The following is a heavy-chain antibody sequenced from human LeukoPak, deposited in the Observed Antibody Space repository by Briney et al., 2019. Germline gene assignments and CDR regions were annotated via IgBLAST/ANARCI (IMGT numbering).Heavy chain of an antibody. CDR1: GGSISSYY. Sequence: SETLSLTCTVSGGSISSYYWSWIRQPAGKGLEWIGRIYTSGSTNYNPSLKSRVTMSVDTSKNQFSLKLSSVTAADTAVYYCARANYDIWTGYPLPIFDYWGQGTLVSVSS. CDR2: IYTSGST. V-gene: IGHV4-4*07. CDR3: ARANYDIWTGYPLPIFDY. J-gene: IGHJ4*02. D-gene: IGHD3-9*01.